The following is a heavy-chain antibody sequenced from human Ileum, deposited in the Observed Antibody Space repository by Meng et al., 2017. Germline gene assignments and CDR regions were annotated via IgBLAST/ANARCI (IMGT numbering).Heavy chain of an antibody. D-gene: IGHD3-3*01. CDR2: IYYSGST. CDR3: ARENTIFGVVWGSWFDP. Sequence: QLQESGPGLVKPSETLSLTCTVSGASMNSFDDYWAWLRRAPGKEVQWIGYIYYSGSTYYNPSLKSRVTISVDTSKNQFSLKLSSVTAADTAVYYCARENTIFGVVWGSWFDPWGQGTLVTVSS. J-gene: IGHJ5*02. V-gene: IGHV4-30-4*08. CDR1: GASMNSFDDY.